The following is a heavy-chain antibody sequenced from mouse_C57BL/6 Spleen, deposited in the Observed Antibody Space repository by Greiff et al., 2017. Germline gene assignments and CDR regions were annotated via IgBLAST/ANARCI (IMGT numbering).Heavy chain of an antibody. CDR2: IRNKANGYTT. J-gene: IGHJ2*01. Sequence: DVKLVESGGGLVQPGGSLSLSCAASGFTFTDYYMSWVRQPPGKALEWLGFIRNKANGYTTEYSASVKGRFTISRDNSQSILYLQMNALRAEVSATYYCARYSNYGFDYWGQGTTRTVSS. D-gene: IGHD1-1*01. V-gene: IGHV7-3*01. CDR1: GFTFTDYY. CDR3: ARYSNYGFDY.